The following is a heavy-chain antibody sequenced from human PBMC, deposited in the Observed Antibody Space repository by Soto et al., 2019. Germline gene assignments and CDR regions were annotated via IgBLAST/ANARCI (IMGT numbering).Heavy chain of an antibody. CDR2: TRNNAKGYTT. J-gene: IGHJ6*02. D-gene: IGHD3-3*01. CDR3: ARGGGVVTGYQYAMDV. Sequence: EVQLVESGGGLVQPGGSLRLSCAASGFTFSDHYMDWVRQAPGKGLEWVARTRNNAKGYTTEYAASVRGRFTISRDDSKXXLDLQMNSLEAEDTAMYYCARGGGVVTGYQYAMDVWGQGTAVTVSS. V-gene: IGHV3-72*01. CDR1: GFTFSDHY.